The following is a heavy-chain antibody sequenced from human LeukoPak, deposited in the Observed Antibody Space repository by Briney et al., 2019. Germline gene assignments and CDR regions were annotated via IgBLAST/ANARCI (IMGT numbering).Heavy chain of an antibody. CDR1: GGSFSGYY. CDR3: ARSLGGSYYYFDT. Sequence: SETLSLTCAVYGGSFSGYYWSWIRQPPGKGLEWIGEINHSGSTNYNPSLKSRVTISVDTSKNQFSLKLSSVTAADTAVYYCARSLGGSYYYFDTWGQGTLVTVSS. CDR2: INHSGST. J-gene: IGHJ4*02. V-gene: IGHV4-34*01. D-gene: IGHD3-10*01.